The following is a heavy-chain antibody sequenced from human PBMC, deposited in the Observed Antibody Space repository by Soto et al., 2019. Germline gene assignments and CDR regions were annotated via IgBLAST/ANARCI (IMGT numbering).Heavy chain of an antibody. V-gene: IGHV3-23*01. CDR2: ISGSGGST. Sequence: EVQLLESGGGLVQPGGSLRLSCAASGFTFSNYTMSWVRQTPGKGLEWVSDISGSGGSTYYADSVKGRFTISRDNSRNTMYLQMKSLRAEDTAIYYCAREGPTIAVAVFLLDYWGQGTLVTVSS. D-gene: IGHD6-19*01. CDR3: AREGPTIAVAVFLLDY. J-gene: IGHJ4*02. CDR1: GFTFSNYT.